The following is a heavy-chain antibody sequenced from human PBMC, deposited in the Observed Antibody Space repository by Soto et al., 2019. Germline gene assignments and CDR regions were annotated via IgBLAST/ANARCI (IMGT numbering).Heavy chain of an antibody. V-gene: IGHV4-31*03. J-gene: IGHJ4*02. CDR3: QAVTTSPVEFDY. CDR1: GGSISSGGYY. Sequence: PSETLSLTCTVSGGSISSGGYYWSWIRQHPGKGLEWIGYIYYSGSTYYNPSLKGRVTISVDTSKNQFSLKLSSVTAADTAVYYCQAVTTSPVEFDYWGQGTLVTVSS. CDR2: IYYSGST. D-gene: IGHD4-17*01.